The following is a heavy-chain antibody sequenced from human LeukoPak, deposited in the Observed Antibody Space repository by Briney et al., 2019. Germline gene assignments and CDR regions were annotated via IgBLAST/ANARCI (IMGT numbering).Heavy chain of an antibody. D-gene: IGHD6-19*01. CDR3: ATTSTSDWYRIFDY. CDR2: IYYSGST. CDR1: GGSISSYY. J-gene: IGHJ4*02. V-gene: IGHV4-59*08. Sequence: PSETLSLTCTVSGGSISSYYWSWVRQPPGKGLEWVGYIYYSGSTNYNPSLKSRVTISVDTSKNQFSLKLSSVTAADTAVYYCATTSTSDWYRIFDYWGQGTLVTVSS.